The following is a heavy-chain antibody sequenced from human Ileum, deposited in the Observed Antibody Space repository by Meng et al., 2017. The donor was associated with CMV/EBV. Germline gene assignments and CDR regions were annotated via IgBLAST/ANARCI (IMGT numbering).Heavy chain of an antibody. D-gene: IGHD1-26*01. Sequence: LSLTCAASGFTFSSYCMHWVRQAPGKGLEWVAVIWYDGSNKYYADSVKGRFTISRDNSKNTLYLQMNSLRAEDTAVYYCAKDVLGATNYYYGMDVWGQGTTVTVSS. CDR1: GFTFSSYC. J-gene: IGHJ6*02. CDR2: IWYDGSNK. CDR3: AKDVLGATNYYYGMDV. V-gene: IGHV3-33*06.